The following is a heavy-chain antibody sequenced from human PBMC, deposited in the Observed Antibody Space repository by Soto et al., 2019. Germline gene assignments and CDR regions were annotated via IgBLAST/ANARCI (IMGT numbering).Heavy chain of an antibody. Sequence: RSLRFSCSAPGFTFTRDSMHWVRQAPGKGLEWVSSISSTTNYIYYGDSMKGRFTISRDNAKNSLYLEMNSLRAEDTAVYYCARESEDLTSNFDYWGQGTVFSVSS. CDR3: ARESEDLTSNFDY. V-gene: IGHV3-21*06. CDR1: GFTFTRDS. CDR2: ISSTTNYI. J-gene: IGHJ4*02.